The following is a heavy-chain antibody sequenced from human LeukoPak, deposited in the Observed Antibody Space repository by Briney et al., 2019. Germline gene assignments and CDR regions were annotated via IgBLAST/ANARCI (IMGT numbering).Heavy chain of an antibody. Sequence: QPGGSLRLSCSASGFTFSSYEMNWVRQAPGKGLEWVSYISSSGSTKYYADSVKGRFTISRDNAKNSLYPQMNSLRGEDTAVYFCARVQITVTTLDYWGQGTQVTVSS. V-gene: IGHV3-48*03. CDR1: GFTFSSYE. D-gene: IGHD4-17*01. J-gene: IGHJ4*02. CDR3: ARVQITVTTLDY. CDR2: ISSSGSTK.